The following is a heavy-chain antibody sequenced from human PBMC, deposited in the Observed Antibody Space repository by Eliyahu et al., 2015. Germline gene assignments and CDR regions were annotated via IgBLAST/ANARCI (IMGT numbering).Heavy chain of an antibody. V-gene: IGHV3-7*01. CDR1: GXTXXXYW. D-gene: IGHD3-10*01. CDR3: ARDEAFHSSAYGSGFRYAFSL. J-gene: IGHJ3*01. Sequence: EVQLXESGGGLVQXGGSLRXSCAASGXTXXXYWMSWVRQAPGKGLEWXANINQDGSKKYYLDSMKGRFTISRADAEKSIYLQMDSLRVEDTAIYYCARDEAFHSSAYGSGFRYAFSLWGQGTMVTVSS. CDR2: INQDGSKK.